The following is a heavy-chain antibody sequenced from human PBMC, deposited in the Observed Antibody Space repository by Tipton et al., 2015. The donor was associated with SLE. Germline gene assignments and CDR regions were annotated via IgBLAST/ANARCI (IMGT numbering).Heavy chain of an antibody. Sequence: TLSLTCSVSGGSITTYYWHWIRQPAGKGLEWIGLISTTGSTTFNPSLRSRVTMSRDTSKNQLSLKMTSMTAADTAVYSCARGVALNDGSYTYYYYGMDVWGQVTTVTISS. CDR1: GGSITTYY. D-gene: IGHD1-26*01. CDR3: ARGVALNDGSYTYYYYGMDV. V-gene: IGHV4-4*07. CDR2: ISTTGST. J-gene: IGHJ6*02.